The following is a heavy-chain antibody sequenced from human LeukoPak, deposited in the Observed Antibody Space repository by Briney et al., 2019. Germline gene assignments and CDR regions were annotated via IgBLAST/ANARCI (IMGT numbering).Heavy chain of an antibody. Sequence: PGGSLRLSCAASGFIFNTHGMHWVRQAPGKGLEWXAVISYDGSDKYFADSVEGRFTISRDDSKNMMYLQMNSLRAEDTAVYYCARDRTYTWTFDYWGQGTLVTVSS. D-gene: IGHD1-1*01. V-gene: IGHV3-30*03. CDR2: ISYDGSDK. CDR3: ARDRTYTWTFDY. J-gene: IGHJ4*02. CDR1: GFIFNTHG.